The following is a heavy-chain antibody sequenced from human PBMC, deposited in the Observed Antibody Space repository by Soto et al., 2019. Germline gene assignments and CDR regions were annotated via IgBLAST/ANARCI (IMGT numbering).Heavy chain of an antibody. CDR2: IDWDDDK. CDR3: ARSIVAAGNRWFDP. D-gene: IGHD6-13*01. J-gene: IGHJ5*02. V-gene: IGHV2-70*04. Sequence: SGPTLVNPTQTLTLTCTFSGFSLSTSGMRVSWIRQPPGKALEWLARIDWDDDKLYSTSLKTRLTISKDTSKNQVVLTMTNMDPVDTATYYCARSIVAAGNRWFDPWGQGTLVTSP. CDR1: GFSLSTSGMR.